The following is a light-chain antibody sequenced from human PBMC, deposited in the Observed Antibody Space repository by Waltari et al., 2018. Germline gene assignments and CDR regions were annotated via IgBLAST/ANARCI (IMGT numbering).Light chain of an antibody. CDR1: QSVSSSY. CDR3: QQYGNSPYT. J-gene: IGKJ2*01. Sequence: ETVLTQSPGTLSLSPGERTTLSCRASQSVSSSYLAWYQQKPGHAPRLLIYGTSNRATGIPDRFSGSGSGTDFTLTISRLEPEDFAVYYCQQYGNSPYTFGQGTKLEIK. CDR2: GTS. V-gene: IGKV3-20*01.